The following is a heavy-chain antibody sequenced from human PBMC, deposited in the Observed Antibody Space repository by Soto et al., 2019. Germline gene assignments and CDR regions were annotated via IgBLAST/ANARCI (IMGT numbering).Heavy chain of an antibody. CDR3: ARGRIAVSFDY. Sequence: EVQLVESGGGLVQPGGSLRLSCAASGFTFSSYDMHWVRQATGKGLEWVSALGTAGDTYYPGSVKGRFTISRENAKNSMDLQMNSRRAGDTAVDDCARGRIAVSFDYWCQGTLVTVSS. D-gene: IGHD6-19*01. CDR1: GFTFSSYD. V-gene: IGHV3-13*01. CDR2: LGTAGDT. J-gene: IGHJ4*02.